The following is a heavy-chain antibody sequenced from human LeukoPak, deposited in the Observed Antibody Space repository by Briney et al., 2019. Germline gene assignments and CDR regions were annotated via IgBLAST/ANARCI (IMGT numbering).Heavy chain of an antibody. Sequence: PGGSLRLSCAASGFTFSSYSMNWVRQAPGKGLEWVSSISSSSSYIYYADSVKGRFTISRDNAKNSLYLQMNSLRAEDTAVYYCAREASIAAAGPYYYYGMDVWGQGTTVTVSS. CDR1: GFTFSSYS. V-gene: IGHV3-21*01. D-gene: IGHD6-13*01. J-gene: IGHJ6*02. CDR3: AREASIAAAGPYYYYGMDV. CDR2: ISSSSSYI.